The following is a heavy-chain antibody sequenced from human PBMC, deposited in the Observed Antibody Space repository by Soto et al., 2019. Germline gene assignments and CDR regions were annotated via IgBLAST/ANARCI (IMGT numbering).Heavy chain of an antibody. V-gene: IGHV3-30*18. J-gene: IGHJ4*02. CDR2: ISYDGSNK. CDR1: GFTFSSYG. CDR3: AKDKLEYSSSFGF. D-gene: IGHD6-6*01. Sequence: GGSLRLSCAASGFTFSSYGMHWVRQAPGKGLEWVAVISYDGSNKYYADSVKGRFTISRDNSKNTLYLQMNSLRAEDTAVYYCAKDKLEYSSSFGFWGQGTLVTVPS.